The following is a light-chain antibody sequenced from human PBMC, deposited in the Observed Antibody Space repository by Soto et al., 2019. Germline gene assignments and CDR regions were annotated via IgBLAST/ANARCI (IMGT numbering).Light chain of an antibody. CDR3: AAWDDSLSARV. CDR1: SSNIGSSY. CDR2: RNN. V-gene: IGLV1-47*01. J-gene: IGLJ3*02. Sequence: QSVLTQPPSASGTPGQRVTISCSGSSSNIGSSYVHWYQQLPGTAPKLLSYRNNQRPSGVPDRFSGSKSGTSASLAISGLRSEDEAEYYCAAWDDSLSARVFGGGTKVTVL.